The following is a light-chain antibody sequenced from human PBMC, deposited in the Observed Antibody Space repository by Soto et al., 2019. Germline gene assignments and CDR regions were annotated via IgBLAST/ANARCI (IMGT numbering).Light chain of an antibody. CDR1: SGDIGDYNY. Sequence: QSSLTQPASVSGSPGQSITISCVGTSGDIGDYNYVSWYQQHPGKVPKVIIYDVSNRPSGVSYRFSGTKSGNTASLTVSGLRAEDEADYYCCSYTRSGTLIFGTGTKVTV. V-gene: IGLV2-14*01. CDR3: CSYTRSGTLI. J-gene: IGLJ1*01. CDR2: DVS.